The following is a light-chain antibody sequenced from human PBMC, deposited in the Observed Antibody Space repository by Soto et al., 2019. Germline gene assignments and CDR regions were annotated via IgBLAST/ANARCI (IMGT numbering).Light chain of an antibody. V-gene: IGKV3D-20*02. J-gene: IGKJ5*01. CDR3: QQRSNWPSIT. CDR1: QSVSSNY. CDR2: GAS. Sequence: EIVMTQSPAALSVSPGERATLSCRASQSVSSNYLAWYQQKPGQAPRLLTYGASSRATGVPDRFSGSGSGTDFTLTINSLEPEDFAVYYCQQRSNWPSITFGQGTRLEIK.